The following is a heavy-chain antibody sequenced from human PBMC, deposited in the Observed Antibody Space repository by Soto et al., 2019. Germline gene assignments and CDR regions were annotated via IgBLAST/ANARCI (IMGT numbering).Heavy chain of an antibody. CDR2: INPRADST. J-gene: IGHJ4*02. CDR1: GYTLSDAN. CDR3: ARDLRAGGDY. D-gene: IGHD1-26*01. Sequence: QVQLVQSGAEVKKPGASVKVSCKASGYTLSDANINWVRQAPGQGPEWMGIINPRADSTNYAQQFQGRVTLNRDTSTSTVYMELSSLRSEDTAVYYCARDLRAGGDYWGQGTLVTVSS. V-gene: IGHV1-46*01.